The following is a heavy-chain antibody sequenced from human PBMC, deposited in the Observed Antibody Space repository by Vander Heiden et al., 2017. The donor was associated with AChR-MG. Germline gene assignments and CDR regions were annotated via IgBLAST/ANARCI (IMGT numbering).Heavy chain of an antibody. D-gene: IGHD6-19*01. CDR3: ARGRRITVPGRRGLRYYAVDV. J-gene: IGHJ6*02. V-gene: IGHV4-34*01. Sequence: QVHLQQWGPGLLKPSETLSLTCAVSGVSFNGYFWTWIRQAPGTGLQWIGDIEHNGNTNYNPSLKSRLTMSVGTSKSQFSLRLDSVTAADTAVYFCARGRRITVPGRRGLRYYAVDVWGQGTTGTVSS. CDR1: GVSFNGYF. CDR2: IEHNGNT.